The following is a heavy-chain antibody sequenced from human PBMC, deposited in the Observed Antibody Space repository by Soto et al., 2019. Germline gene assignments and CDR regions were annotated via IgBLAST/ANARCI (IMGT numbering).Heavy chain of an antibody. Sequence: EVQLVESGGGLVKPGGSLRLSCAASGFIFGTHSMNWVRQAPGKGLQWVASISSSSRYIYYADSVRGRFTISRDNANNPLYLQMTRLRAEDTAVYYCARVLTGTAYSFDDWGQGTLVTVSS. CDR2: ISSSSRYI. J-gene: IGHJ4*02. CDR3: ARVLTGTAYSFDD. D-gene: IGHD1-7*01. V-gene: IGHV3-21*01. CDR1: GFIFGTHS.